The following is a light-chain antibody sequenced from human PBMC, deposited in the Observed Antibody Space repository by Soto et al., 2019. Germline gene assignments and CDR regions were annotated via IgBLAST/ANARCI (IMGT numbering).Light chain of an antibody. J-gene: IGKJ1*01. CDR3: QQRSSWWT. Sequence: PGARATLSCRASQSVTTFLAWYQQKSGQAPRLLISDASNRATGIPARFSGSGSGTDFTLTISSLEPEDSAVYYCQQRSSWWTFGQGTKVEIK. V-gene: IGKV3-11*01. CDR1: QSVTTF. CDR2: DAS.